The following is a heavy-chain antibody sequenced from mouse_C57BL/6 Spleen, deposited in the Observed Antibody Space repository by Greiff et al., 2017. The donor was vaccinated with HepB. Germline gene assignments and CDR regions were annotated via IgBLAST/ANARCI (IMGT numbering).Heavy chain of an antibody. CDR3: ARSLRSTMITTWVMDY. J-gene: IGHJ4*01. D-gene: IGHD2-4*01. CDR2: IDPNSGGT. Sequence: QVQLKQPGAELVKPGASVKLSCKASGYTFTSYWMHWVKQRPGRGLEWIGRIDPNSGGTKYNEKFKSKATLTVDKPSSTAYMQLSSLTSEDSAVYYCARSLRSTMITTWVMDYWGQGTSVTVSS. V-gene: IGHV1-72*01. CDR1: GYTFTSYW.